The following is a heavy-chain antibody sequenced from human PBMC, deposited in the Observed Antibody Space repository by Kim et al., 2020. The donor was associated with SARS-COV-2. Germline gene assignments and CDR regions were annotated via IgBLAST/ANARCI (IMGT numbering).Heavy chain of an antibody. CDR2: INYSGRA. Sequence: SETLSLTCAVNGESFRGYYCMWIRQAPGKGPEWIGEINYSGRANYNPSLKSRVTISVDTSRNQFSLKLTSVTAADTAMYYCARGATVTYLPVYWGQGTLVTVSP. CDR1: GESFRGYY. V-gene: IGHV4-34*01. J-gene: IGHJ4*02. D-gene: IGHD4-17*01. CDR3: ARGATVTYLPVY.